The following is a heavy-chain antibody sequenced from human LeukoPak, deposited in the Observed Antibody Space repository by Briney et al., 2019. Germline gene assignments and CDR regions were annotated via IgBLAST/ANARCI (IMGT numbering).Heavy chain of an antibody. CDR3: ARGRIVGATRLESGFDY. Sequence: SETLSLTCTVSGGSISSYYWSWIRQPPGKGLEWIGEINHSGSTNYNPSLKSRVTISVDTSKNQFSLKLSSVTAADTAVYYCARGRIVGATRLESGFDYWGQGTLVTVSS. D-gene: IGHD1-26*01. V-gene: IGHV4-34*01. CDR2: INHSGST. CDR1: GGSISSYY. J-gene: IGHJ4*02.